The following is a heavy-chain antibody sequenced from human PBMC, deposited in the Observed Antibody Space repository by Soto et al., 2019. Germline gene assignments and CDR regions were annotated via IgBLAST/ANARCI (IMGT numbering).Heavy chain of an antibody. V-gene: IGHV4-39*01. CDR1: GGSIRSSSYY. D-gene: IGHD1-26*01. CDR3: ARRYSGTYIPTILGY. CDR2: MYYSGNP. J-gene: IGHJ4*02. Sequence: QLQLQESGPGLVKSAETLSLTCTVYGGSIRSSSYYWGRLRQPPGKELEWIGRMYYSGNPYYNPSLRIQVTISIDTSKNQFSRTLRTLSPADTAVYYCARRYSGTYIPTILGYWGQVTLVTVS.